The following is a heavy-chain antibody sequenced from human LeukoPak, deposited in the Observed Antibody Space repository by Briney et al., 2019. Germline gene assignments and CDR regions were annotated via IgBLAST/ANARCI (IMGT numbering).Heavy chain of an antibody. CDR1: GFTFSSCS. D-gene: IGHD4-17*01. J-gene: IGHJ6*03. CDR3: ARDQGDYFSSSYYMDV. CDR2: ISSSSSYI. Sequence: GGSLRLSCAASGFTFSSCSMNWVRQAPGKGLEWVSSISSSSSYIYYADSVKGRFTISRDNAKNSLYLQMNSLRAEDTAVYYCARDQGDYFSSSYYMDVWGKGTTVTVSS. V-gene: IGHV3-21*01.